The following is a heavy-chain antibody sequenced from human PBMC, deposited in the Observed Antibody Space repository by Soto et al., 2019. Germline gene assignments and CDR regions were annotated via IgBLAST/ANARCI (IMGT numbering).Heavy chain of an antibody. V-gene: IGHV3-53*01. D-gene: IGHD1-1*01. J-gene: IGHJ3*01. CDR3: ATWHEREHAYDV. CDR1: GLTISGKKY. Sequence: DVQLVESGGGLIQPGEALRLSCAAFGLTISGKKYVAWVRQDPGKGLEWVSGLYDVDGSFYADSMRGRFTTSSDSSKTTVYLQMNDLRPDDTAVYYCATWHEREHAYDVWGQGTTVTVSS. CDR2: LYDVDGS.